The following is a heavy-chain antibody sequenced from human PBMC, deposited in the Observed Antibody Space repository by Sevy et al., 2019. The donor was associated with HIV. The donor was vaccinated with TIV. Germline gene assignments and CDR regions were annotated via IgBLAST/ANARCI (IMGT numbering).Heavy chain of an antibody. V-gene: IGHV3-23*01. D-gene: IGHD3-22*01. Sequence: GGSLRLSCAASGFSFTSYWMSWVRQAPGKGLEWVSGISGSGGSGDKTNYADSVKGRFTISRDDSKNSLYLQLNSLRAEDTAIYYCARKYDSSGYFDYWGQGTLVTVSS. CDR1: GFSFTSYW. CDR2: ISGSGGSGDKT. J-gene: IGHJ4*02. CDR3: ARKYDSSGYFDY.